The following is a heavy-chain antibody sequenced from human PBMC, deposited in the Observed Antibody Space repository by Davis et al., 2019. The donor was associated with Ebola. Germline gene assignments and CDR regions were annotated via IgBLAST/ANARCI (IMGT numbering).Heavy chain of an antibody. CDR2: ISGRGGST. J-gene: IGHJ4*02. D-gene: IGHD3-22*01. Sequence: GGSLRLSCAASGFTFSSYAMSWVRQAPGKGLEWVSAISGRGGSTYYADSVKGRFTISRDNSKNTLYLQMNSLRAEDTAVYYCAKGHYYDSSHNFDYWGQGTLVTVSS. V-gene: IGHV3-23*01. CDR1: GFTFSSYA. CDR3: AKGHYYDSSHNFDY.